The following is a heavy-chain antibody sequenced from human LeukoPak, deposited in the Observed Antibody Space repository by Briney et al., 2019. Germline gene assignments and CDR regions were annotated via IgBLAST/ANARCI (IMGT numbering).Heavy chain of an antibody. D-gene: IGHD5-18*01. V-gene: IGHV3-23*01. CDR2: ISGSGGST. J-gene: IGHJ6*02. CDR3: AKDGLSWIQLWMRGYGMDV. Sequence: GGSLRLSCAASGFTFSSYAMSWVRQAPGKGLEWVSAISGSGGSTYYADSVEGRFTISRDNSKNTLYLQMNSLRAEDTAVYYCAKDGLSWIQLWMRGYGMDVWGQGTTVTVSS. CDR1: GFTFSSYA.